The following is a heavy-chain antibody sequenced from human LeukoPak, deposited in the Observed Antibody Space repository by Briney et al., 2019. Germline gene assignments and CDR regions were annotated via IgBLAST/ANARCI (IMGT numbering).Heavy chain of an antibody. V-gene: IGHV3-30*03. CDR3: ARGAKLYSREWLLSHYYYGMDV. D-gene: IGHD3-3*01. J-gene: IGHJ6*02. Sequence: GGSLRLSCAASGFTFSSYGMHWVRQAPGKGLEWVAVISYDGSNKYYADSVKGRFTISRDNSKNTLYLQMNSLRAEDTAVYYCARGAKLYSREWLLSHYYYGMDVWGQGTTVTVSS. CDR1: GFTFSSYG. CDR2: ISYDGSNK.